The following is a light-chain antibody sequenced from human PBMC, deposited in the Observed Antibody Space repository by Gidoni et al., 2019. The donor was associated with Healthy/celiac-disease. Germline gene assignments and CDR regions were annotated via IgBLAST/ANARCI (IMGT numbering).Light chain of an antibody. J-gene: IGKJ3*01. CDR1: QSISSY. CDR3: QQSYSTLT. Sequence: DIQMTQSPSSLSASVGDRVTITCRASQSISSYLNWYQQKPVKATKLLIYAASSLQSGFPSRFSGSGSGTDFTLTISSLQPEDFATYYCQQSYSTLTFXPXTKVEIK. CDR2: AAS. V-gene: IGKV1-39*01.